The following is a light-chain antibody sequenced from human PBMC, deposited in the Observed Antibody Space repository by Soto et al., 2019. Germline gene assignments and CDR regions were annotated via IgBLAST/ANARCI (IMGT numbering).Light chain of an antibody. J-gene: IGLJ1*01. Sequence: QSVLTQPPSVSGAPGQGVTVSCTGSNSNIGAGYDVHWYQQLPRTAPKLLIYTNNNRPSGVPDRFSGSKSGTSASLAITGLQAEDEADYYCQSYDSSLSCYVFGTGTKVTVL. CDR1: NSNIGAGYD. CDR2: TNN. CDR3: QSYDSSLSCYV. V-gene: IGLV1-40*01.